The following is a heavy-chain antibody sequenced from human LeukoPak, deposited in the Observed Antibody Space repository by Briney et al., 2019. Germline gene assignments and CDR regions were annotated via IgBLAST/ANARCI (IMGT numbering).Heavy chain of an antibody. J-gene: IGHJ6*02. CDR3: ARDAGTPYYGMDV. CDR2: IYYSGST. V-gene: IGHV4-59*01. CDR1: GGSISSYH. D-gene: IGHD1-1*01. Sequence: SETLSLTCTVSGGSISSYHWNWIRQPSGKGLEYIGYIYYSGSTNYNPSLKSRVTISVDTSKNQFSLKLSSVTAADTAVYYCARDAGTPYYGMDVWGQGTTVTVSS.